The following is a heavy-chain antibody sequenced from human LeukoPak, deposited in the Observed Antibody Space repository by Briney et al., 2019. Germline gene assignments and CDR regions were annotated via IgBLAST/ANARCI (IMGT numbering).Heavy chain of an antibody. Sequence: HRASVKVSCKASGYTFTSYGISWVRQAPGQGLEWMGWISAYNGNTNYAQKLQGRVTMTTDTSTSTAYMELRSLRSDDTAVYYCARGQQNKIGSPYYAFDNWGQRTKVPVSS. CDR2: ISAYNGNT. V-gene: IGHV1-18*01. CDR3: ARGQQNKIGSPYYAFDN. J-gene: IGHJ3*02. CDR1: GYTFTSYG. D-gene: IGHD1/OR15-1a*01.